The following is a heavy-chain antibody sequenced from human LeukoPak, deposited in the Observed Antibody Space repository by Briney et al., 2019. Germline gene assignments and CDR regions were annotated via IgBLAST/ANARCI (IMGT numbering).Heavy chain of an antibody. V-gene: IGHV1-69*04. J-gene: IGHJ5*02. CDR2: IIPIFGIA. D-gene: IGHD2-2*01. Sequence: SVKVSCKASGGTFSSYVISRVRQAPGQGLEWMGRIIPIFGIANYAQKFQGRVTITADKSTSTAYMELSSLRSEDTAVYYCARDRCSSTSCYQNWFDPWGQGTLVTVSS. CDR1: GGTFSSYV. CDR3: ARDRCSSTSCYQNWFDP.